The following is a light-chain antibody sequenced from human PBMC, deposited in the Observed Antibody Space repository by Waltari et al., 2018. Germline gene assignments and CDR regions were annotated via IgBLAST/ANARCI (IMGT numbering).Light chain of an antibody. CDR1: QSSGSW. CDR3: QRYNSYPIT. CDR2: EAT. J-gene: IGKJ3*01. Sequence: DIQMTQSPSTLSASVGDRVTITCRASQSSGSWLAWYQQKPGKAPKLLIYEATSLESGVPSRFRASGSGTEFTLTSSSLQPDDFATYYCQRYNSYPITFGPGTKVDI. V-gene: IGKV1-5*03.